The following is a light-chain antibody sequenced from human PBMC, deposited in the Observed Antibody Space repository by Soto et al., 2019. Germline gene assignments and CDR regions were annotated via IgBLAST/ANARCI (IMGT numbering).Light chain of an antibody. V-gene: IGKV1-39*01. J-gene: IGKJ4*01. CDR3: QQHDNSPLT. Sequence: DIQMTQSPYTLSPSVGDRVTITCRASQSISSYLNWYQQKPGKAPKLLIYAASSLQSGVPSRFSGSGPGTDFTLTISRLESEDCAVYYCQQHDNSPLTFGGGTKVDSK. CDR2: AAS. CDR1: QSISSY.